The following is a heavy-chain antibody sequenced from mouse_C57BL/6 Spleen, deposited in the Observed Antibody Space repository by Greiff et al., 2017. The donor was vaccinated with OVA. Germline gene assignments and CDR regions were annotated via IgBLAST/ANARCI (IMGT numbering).Heavy chain of an antibody. CDR1: GYTFTSYW. Sequence: QVQLQQPGAELVRPGSSVKLSCKASGYTFTSYWMDWVKQRPGQGLEWIGNIYPSDSETHYNQKFKDKATLTVDKSSSTAYMQLSSLTSEDSAVYYCARRTTMVTSDYWGQGTTLTDSS. D-gene: IGHD2-2*01. V-gene: IGHV1-61*01. CDR3: ARRTTMVTSDY. J-gene: IGHJ2*01. CDR2: IYPSDSET.